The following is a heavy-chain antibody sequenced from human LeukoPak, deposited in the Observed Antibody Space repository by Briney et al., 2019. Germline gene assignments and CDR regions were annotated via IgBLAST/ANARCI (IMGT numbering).Heavy chain of an antibody. CDR3: ARESYYDSSGYYGHGDY. D-gene: IGHD3-22*01. J-gene: IGHJ4*02. Sequence: GGSLRLSCAASGFTFSDYYTSWIRPAPGKGLERVSYISGGGSTISYADSVKGRFTISRDNAKNSLYLQMNSLRAEDTAVYYCARESYYDSSGYYGHGDYWGQGTLVTVSS. CDR2: ISGGGSTI. CDR1: GFTFSDYY. V-gene: IGHV3-11*01.